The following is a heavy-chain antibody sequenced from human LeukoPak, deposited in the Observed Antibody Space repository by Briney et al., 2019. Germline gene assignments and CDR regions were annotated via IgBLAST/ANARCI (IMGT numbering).Heavy chain of an antibody. CDR1: GFTFSSYA. Sequence: GGSLRLSCAASGFTFSSYAMSWVRQAPVKGLEWVSYISSSSSTIYYADSVKGRFTISRDNAKNSLYLQMNSLRAEDTAVYYCARRDTAMVFDYWGQGTLVTVSS. CDR3: ARRDTAMVFDY. CDR2: ISSSSSTI. V-gene: IGHV3-48*01. D-gene: IGHD5-18*01. J-gene: IGHJ4*02.